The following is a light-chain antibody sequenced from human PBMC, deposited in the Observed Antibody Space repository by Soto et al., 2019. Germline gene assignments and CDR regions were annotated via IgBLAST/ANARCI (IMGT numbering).Light chain of an antibody. CDR2: ADS. J-gene: IGKJ4*01. V-gene: IGKV3-11*01. CDR1: QSVSGY. CDR3: QQYQRYPPS. Sequence: EIVLTQSPATLSLSPGETATLSCRASQSVSGYIGWYQQKPGQAPRLLIYADSNRATGIPARFSGSGSGTDFTLTISSLEPEDIATYYCQQYQRYPPSFGGGTKVEIK.